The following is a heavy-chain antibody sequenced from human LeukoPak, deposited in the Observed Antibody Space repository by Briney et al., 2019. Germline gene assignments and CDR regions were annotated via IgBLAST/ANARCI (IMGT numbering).Heavy chain of an antibody. CDR3: ARLLVTTGGREYYYYGMDV. V-gene: IGHV1-2*02. CDR1: GYTFTGYY. CDR2: INPNSGGT. D-gene: IGHD4-17*01. Sequence: ASVKVSCKASGYTFTGYYMHWVRQAPGQGLEWMGWINPNSGGTNYAQKLQGRVTMTTDASTSTAYMGLRSLRSDDTAVYYCARLLVTTGGREYYYYGMDVWGQGTTVTVSS. J-gene: IGHJ6*02.